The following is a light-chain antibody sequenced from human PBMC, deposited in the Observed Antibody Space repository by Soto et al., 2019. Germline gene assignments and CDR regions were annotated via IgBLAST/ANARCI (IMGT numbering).Light chain of an antibody. CDR1: QDITNY. V-gene: IGKV1-33*01. CDR3: QQYDSVFT. Sequence: DIHMTQSPSSLSSSFGDRVTITFQASQDITNYLNWYQQKPGKAPNLLIYGASNLETGVPSRFSGSGSGTDFTFTISSLQAEDIGTYFCQQYDSVFTFGQGTRLEIK. J-gene: IGKJ5*01. CDR2: GAS.